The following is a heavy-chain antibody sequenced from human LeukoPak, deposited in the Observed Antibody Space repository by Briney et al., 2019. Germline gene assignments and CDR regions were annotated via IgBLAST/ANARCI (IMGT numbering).Heavy chain of an antibody. V-gene: IGHV1-8*01. CDR1: GYTFTSYD. J-gene: IGHJ4*02. CDR2: MNPNSGNT. Sequence: GASVKVSCXASGYTFTSYDINWVRQATGRGLEWMGWMNPNSGNTGYAQKFQGRVTMTRNTSISTAYMELSSLRSEDTAVYYCARERGRIRSSFDYWGQGTLVTVSS. CDR3: ARERGRIRSSFDY.